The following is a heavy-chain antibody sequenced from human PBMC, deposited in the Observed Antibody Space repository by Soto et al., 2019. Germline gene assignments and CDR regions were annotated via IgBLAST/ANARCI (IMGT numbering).Heavy chain of an antibody. CDR1: GYTFTSYA. V-gene: IGHV1-3*01. CDR3: ARDYDILTGYYPSNWFAP. Sequence: QVQLVQSGAEVKKPGASVKVSCKASGYTFTSYAMHWVRQAPGQRLEWMGWINAGNGNTKYSQKFQGRVTITRDTSASTAYMELSSLRSEDTAVYYCARDYDILTGYYPSNWFAPWGQGTLVTVSS. CDR2: INAGNGNT. D-gene: IGHD3-9*01. J-gene: IGHJ5*02.